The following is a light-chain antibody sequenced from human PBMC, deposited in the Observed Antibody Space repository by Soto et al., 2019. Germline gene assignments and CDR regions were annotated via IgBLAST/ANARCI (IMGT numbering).Light chain of an antibody. CDR1: QGIGND. CDR2: DTC. V-gene: IGKV3-15*01. CDR3: QRYNSWPLT. J-gene: IGKJ4*01. Sequence: EIVLTQSPATLSVSPGESVTLSCRASQGIGNDLAWYQQKPGQAPRLLIYDTCARATGVPARISGSGSGTEFTLTISSLQSEDFAIYYCQRYNSWPLTFGGGTKVESK.